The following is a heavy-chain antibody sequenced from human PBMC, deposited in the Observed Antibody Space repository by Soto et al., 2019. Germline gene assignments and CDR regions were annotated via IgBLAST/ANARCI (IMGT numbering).Heavy chain of an antibody. CDR1: GFMFSSYG. V-gene: IGHV3-33*01. J-gene: IGHJ4*02. CDR3: VRGRPVPVPTLPLFDY. D-gene: IGHD6-25*01. Sequence: QVELVESGGGVVQPGRSLSLSCAASGFMFSSYGMHWVRQAPGKGLEWVAITWSDGSKKYYADSVQGRFTISRDNSKNTLFLQMNSLRAEATAVYYCVRGRPVPVPTLPLFDYLGQVTLVTVSS. CDR2: TWSDGSKK.